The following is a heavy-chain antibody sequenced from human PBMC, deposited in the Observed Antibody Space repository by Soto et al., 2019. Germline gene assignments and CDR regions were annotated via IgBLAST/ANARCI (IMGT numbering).Heavy chain of an antibody. V-gene: IGHV4-30-2*01. CDR3: ATYTAFAKYYFDY. CDR2: IYPSGTI. CDR1: GVSITTNGYS. J-gene: IGHJ4*02. Sequence: SETLSLTCAVSGVSITTNGYSWSWVRQPPGKGLEWIGYIYPSGTIFYNPSLNSRVTISADTSNNQFSLKLTSVTAADTAVYFCATYTAFAKYYFDYWGRGTLVTVSS. D-gene: IGHD3-16*01.